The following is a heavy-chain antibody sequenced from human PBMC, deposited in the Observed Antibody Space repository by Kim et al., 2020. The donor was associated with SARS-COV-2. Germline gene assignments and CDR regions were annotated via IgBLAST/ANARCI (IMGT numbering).Heavy chain of an antibody. V-gene: IGHV3-15*01. Sequence: GGSLRLSCAXXXXXXXNAWMSWVRQAPGKGLEWVGRIKSKTDGGTTDYAAPVKGRFTISRDDSKNTLYLQMNSLKTEDTAVYYCTVDPGIAVAGYYYYYGMDVWGQGTTVTVSS. CDR1: XXXXXNAW. J-gene: IGHJ6*02. CDR3: TVDPGIAVAGYYYYYGMDV. D-gene: IGHD6-19*01. CDR2: IKSKTDGGTT.